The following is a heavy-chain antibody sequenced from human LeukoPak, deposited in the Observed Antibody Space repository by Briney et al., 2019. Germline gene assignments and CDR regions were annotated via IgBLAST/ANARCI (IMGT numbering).Heavy chain of an antibody. J-gene: IGHJ4*02. CDR2: ITPNSGGT. D-gene: IGHD5-24*01. CDR3: ARDRRWLGQLLWPFDY. Sequence: ASVKVSCKASGYTFTGYYMHWVRQAPGQGLGWMGWITPNSGGTNYAQKFQGRVTMTRDTSISTAYMELSRLRSDDTAVYYCARDRRWLGQLLWPFDYWGQGTLVTVSS. CDR1: GYTFTGYY. V-gene: IGHV1-2*02.